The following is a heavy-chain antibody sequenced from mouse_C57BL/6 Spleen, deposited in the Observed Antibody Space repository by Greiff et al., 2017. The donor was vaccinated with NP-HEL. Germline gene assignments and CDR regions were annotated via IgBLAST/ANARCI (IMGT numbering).Heavy chain of an antibody. CDR2: ISYSGST. J-gene: IGHJ1*03. CDR3: ARRSYYYGSSPGYFDV. Sequence: EVKLQESGPGLAKPSQTLSLTCSVTGYSITSDYWNWIRKFPGNKLEYMGYISYSGSTYYNPSLKSRISITRDTSKTQYYLQLNSVTTEDTATYYCARRSYYYGSSPGYFDVWGTGTTVTVSS. CDR1: GYSITSDY. D-gene: IGHD1-1*01. V-gene: IGHV3-8*01.